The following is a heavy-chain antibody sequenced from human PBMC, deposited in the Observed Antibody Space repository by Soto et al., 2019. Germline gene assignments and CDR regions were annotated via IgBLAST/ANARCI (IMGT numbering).Heavy chain of an antibody. CDR3: AYLPCCGGSCYWFSFSGMDV. J-gene: IGHJ6*02. CDR2: IYWDDDK. V-gene: IGHV2-5*02. Sequence: QITLKESGPTLVKPTQTLTLTCTFSGFSLSTSGVGVAWIRQPPGKALEWLALIYWDDDKRYRPSLEIRITITKDTSKNQVVLTMTNMDSVDTATYSFAYLPCCGGSCYWFSFSGMDVWGQGTTVTVSS. D-gene: IGHD2-15*01. CDR1: GFSLSTSGVG.